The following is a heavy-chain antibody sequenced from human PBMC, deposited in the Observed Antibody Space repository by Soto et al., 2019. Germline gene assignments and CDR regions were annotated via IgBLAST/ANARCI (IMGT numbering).Heavy chain of an antibody. V-gene: IGHV3-30*18. Sequence: VGSLRLSCAASGFTFSSYGMHWVRQAPGKGLEWVAVISYDGSNKYYADSVKGRFTISRDNSKNTLYLQMNSLRAEDTAVYYCAKDLWVRDYDFWSGYTQNYYYYYGMDVCGQRTTVTVSS. J-gene: IGHJ6*02. CDR2: ISYDGSNK. CDR3: AKDLWVRDYDFWSGYTQNYYYYYGMDV. CDR1: GFTFSSYG. D-gene: IGHD3-3*01.